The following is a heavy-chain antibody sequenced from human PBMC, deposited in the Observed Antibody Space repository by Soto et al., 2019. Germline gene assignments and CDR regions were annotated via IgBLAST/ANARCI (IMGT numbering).Heavy chain of an antibody. CDR2: IYYSGST. J-gene: IGHJ5*02. Sequence: QVQLQESGPGLVKPSETLSLTCTVSGGSISSYYLSWIRQPPGKGLAGIWYIYYSGSTNYNPSLKCRATVSADTSKNQCSLKLSSVTAADTAVYYCARGRSSGWYRFYPWGQGTLVTVSS. D-gene: IGHD6-19*01. CDR3: ARGRSSGWYRFYP. CDR1: GGSISSYY. V-gene: IGHV4-59*01.